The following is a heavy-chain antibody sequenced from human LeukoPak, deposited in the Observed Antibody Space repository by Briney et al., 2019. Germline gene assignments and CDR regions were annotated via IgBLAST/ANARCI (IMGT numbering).Heavy chain of an antibody. V-gene: IGHV4-59*02. D-gene: IGHD2-15*01. CDR3: ARAGAVVDNWFDP. CDR1: GGSVSNYY. CDR2: IYYTET. J-gene: IGHJ5*02. Sequence: SETLSLTCTVSGGSVSNYYWSWIRQSPGKGLEWIGYIYYTETSYNPSLKSRVTISADTSKNQFSLKLYSVTAADTAVYYCARAGAVVDNWFDPWGQGTLVTVSS.